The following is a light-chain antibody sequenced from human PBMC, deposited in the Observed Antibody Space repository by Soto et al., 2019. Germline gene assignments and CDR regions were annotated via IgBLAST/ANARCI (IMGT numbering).Light chain of an antibody. CDR1: QSVNSC. CDR3: QENYSTPPS. Sequence: DIQMTQSPSSLSASLGDRVTITCRASQSVNSCLNWYQQKPGEAPNLLIYAASSLQSGVPSRFSGSGSGTDFTLTISSLLPEDLATYYCQENYSTPPSFGQGTKLEIK. CDR2: AAS. J-gene: IGKJ2*01. V-gene: IGKV1-39*01.